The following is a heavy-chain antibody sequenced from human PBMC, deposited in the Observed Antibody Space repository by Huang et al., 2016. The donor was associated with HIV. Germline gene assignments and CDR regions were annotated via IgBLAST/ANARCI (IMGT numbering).Heavy chain of an antibody. J-gene: IGHJ6*02. V-gene: IGHV4-39*02. D-gene: IGHD2-2*03. CDR3: AREVRSVDTDRPDGYYYRGLDV. Sequence: QLRESGPGLVTPSETLSLTCSASGTSLTSSTFFWGWFRQPPGRGLEWIGSVYFRGNTYDNPALKSRVTISIDTANKQYSMRLTSVTAADTAVYFCAREVRSVDTDRPDGYYYRGLDVWGQGTTVIVSS. CDR1: GTSLTSSTFF. CDR2: VYFRGNT.